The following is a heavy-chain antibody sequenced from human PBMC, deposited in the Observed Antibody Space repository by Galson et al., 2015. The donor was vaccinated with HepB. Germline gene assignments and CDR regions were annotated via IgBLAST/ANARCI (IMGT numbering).Heavy chain of an antibody. CDR3: ARGIVVVSAARSGNFGY. Sequence: SVKVSCKASGYTFTSYAMNWVRQAPGQGLEWMGWINTNTGNPTYAQGFTGRFVFSLDTSVSTAYLQISSLKAEDTAVYYCARGIVVVSAARSGNFGYWGQGTLVTVSS. CDR2: INTNTGNP. D-gene: IGHD2-2*01. V-gene: IGHV7-4-1*02. CDR1: GYTFTSYA. J-gene: IGHJ4*02.